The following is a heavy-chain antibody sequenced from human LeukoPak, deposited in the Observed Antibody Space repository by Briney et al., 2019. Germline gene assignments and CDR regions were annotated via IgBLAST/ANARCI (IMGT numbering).Heavy chain of an antibody. CDR3: ARDLDYYYMDV. CDR2: IWYDGSNK. Sequence: GGSLRLSCAASGFTFSSYGMHWVRQAPGKGLEWVAVIWYDGSNKYYADSVKGRFTISRDNSKNTLYLQTNSLRAEDTAVYYCARDLDYYYMDVWGKGTTVTVSS. J-gene: IGHJ6*03. V-gene: IGHV3-33*01. CDR1: GFTFSSYG.